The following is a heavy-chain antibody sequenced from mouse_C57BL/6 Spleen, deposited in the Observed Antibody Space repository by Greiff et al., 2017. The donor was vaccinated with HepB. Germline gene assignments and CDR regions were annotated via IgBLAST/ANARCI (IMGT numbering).Heavy chain of an antibody. J-gene: IGHJ2*01. V-gene: IGHV5-6*02. D-gene: IGHD4-1*01. CDR3: ATQTGTGGYFDY. Sequence: EVKLEESGGDLVKPGGSLKLSCAASGFTFSSYGMSWVRQTPDKRLEWVATISSGGSYTYYPDSVKGRFTISRDNAKNTLYLQMSSLKSEDTAMYYCATQTGTGGYFDYWGQGTTLTVSS. CDR2: ISSGGSYT. CDR1: GFTFSSYG.